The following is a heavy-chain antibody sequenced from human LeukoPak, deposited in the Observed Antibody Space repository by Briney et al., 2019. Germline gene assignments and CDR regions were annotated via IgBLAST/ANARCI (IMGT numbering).Heavy chain of an antibody. CDR2: IYYSGST. J-gene: IGHJ4*02. CDR1: GGSISSGGYY. D-gene: IGHD1-26*01. Sequence: SQTLSLTCTVSGGSISSGGYYWSWIRQHPGKGLEWIGYIYYSGSTSYNPSLKSRVTISVDTSKNQFSLKLSSVTAADTAVYYCAREYSGSYGRFDYWGQGTLVTVSS. CDR3: AREYSGSYGRFDY. V-gene: IGHV4-61*08.